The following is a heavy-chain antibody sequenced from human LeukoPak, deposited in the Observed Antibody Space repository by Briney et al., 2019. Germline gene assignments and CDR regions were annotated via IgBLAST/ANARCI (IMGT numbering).Heavy chain of an antibody. CDR1: GGSISSYY. CDR3: ARSPSVYYDFWSGTMPDYYYYYMDV. D-gene: IGHD3-3*01. Sequence: SETLSLTCTVSGGSISSYYWSWIRQPPGKGLEWIGYIYYGGSTNYNPSLKSRVTISVDTSKNQFSLKLSSVTAADTAVYYCARSPSVYYDFWSGTMPDYYYYYMDVWGKGTTVTVSS. V-gene: IGHV4-59*01. CDR2: IYYGGST. J-gene: IGHJ6*03.